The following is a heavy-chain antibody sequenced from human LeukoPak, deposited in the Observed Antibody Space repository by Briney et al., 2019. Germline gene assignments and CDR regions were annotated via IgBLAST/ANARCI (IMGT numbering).Heavy chain of an antibody. V-gene: IGHV3-66*01. CDR1: GFTVSSNY. D-gene: IGHD2-21*02. J-gene: IGHJ3*02. CDR3: AREGDEDAFDI. Sequence: GGSLRLSCAASGFTVSSNYMSWVRQAPGKGLEWVSVIYSGGSTYYADSVKGRFTISRDNSKNTLYLQMNSLRAEDTAVYYCAREGDEDAFDIWGQGTMVTVSS. CDR2: IYSGGST.